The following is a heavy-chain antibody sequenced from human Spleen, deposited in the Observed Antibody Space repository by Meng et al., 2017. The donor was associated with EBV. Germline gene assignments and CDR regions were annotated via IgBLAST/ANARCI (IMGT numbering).Heavy chain of an antibody. V-gene: IGHV2-5*02. J-gene: IGHJ4*02. CDR2: IYWDDDQ. CDR3: AHIIAARPFDY. CDR1: GFSLSTRGVG. D-gene: IGHD6-6*01. Sequence: QITLKESGPTLVKPTQTLTLTCTFSGFSLSTRGVGVGWIRQPPGKALEWLAVIYWDDDQRYSPSLKSRLTITKDTSKDQVVLTMTNMDPVDAATYYCAHIIAARPFDYRGPGTLVTVSS.